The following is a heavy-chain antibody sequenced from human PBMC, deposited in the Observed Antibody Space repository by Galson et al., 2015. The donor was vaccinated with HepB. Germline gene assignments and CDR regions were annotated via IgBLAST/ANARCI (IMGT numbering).Heavy chain of an antibody. Sequence: QSGAEVKKPGPSVKVSCKASGGTFSSYAISWVRQAPGQGLEWMGGIIPIFGTANYAQKFQGRVTITADESTSTAYMELSSLRSEDTAVYYCARVTGTYYYDSSGHHDAFDIWGQGTTVTVSS. V-gene: IGHV1-69*13. CDR1: GGTFSSYA. D-gene: IGHD3-22*01. J-gene: IGHJ3*02. CDR2: IIPIFGTA. CDR3: ARVTGTYYYDSSGHHDAFDI.